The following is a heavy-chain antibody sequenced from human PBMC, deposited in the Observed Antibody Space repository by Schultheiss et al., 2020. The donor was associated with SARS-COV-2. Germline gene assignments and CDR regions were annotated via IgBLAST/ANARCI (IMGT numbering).Heavy chain of an antibody. J-gene: IGHJ5*02. CDR3: ASAALQSNNWFDP. V-gene: IGHV4-59*12. CDR1: GGSISSYY. Sequence: SQTLSLTCTVSGGSISSYYWSWIRQPPGKGLEWIGYIYYSGSTYYNPSLKSRVTISVDTSKNQFSLKLSSVTAADTAVYYCASAALQSNNWFDPWGQGTLVTVSS. D-gene: IGHD4-11*01. CDR2: IYYSGST.